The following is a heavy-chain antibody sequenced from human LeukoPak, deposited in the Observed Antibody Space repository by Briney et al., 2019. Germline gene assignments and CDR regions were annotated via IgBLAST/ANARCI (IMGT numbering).Heavy chain of an antibody. CDR3: ARAGSGWSFDY. J-gene: IGHJ4*02. CDR1: GGSITSYY. Sequence: SETLSLTCTVSGGSITSYYWSWIRQPAGKGLEWIGRIYSSGNTDYNPSLNSRVTMSVDTSKSQFSLKLTSVTAADTAVYYCARAGSGWSFDYWGQGTLVIVSS. CDR2: IYSSGNT. V-gene: IGHV4-4*07. D-gene: IGHD6-19*01.